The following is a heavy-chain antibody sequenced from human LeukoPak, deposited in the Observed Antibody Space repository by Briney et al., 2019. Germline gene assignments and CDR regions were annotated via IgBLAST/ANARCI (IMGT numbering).Heavy chain of an antibody. CDR1: GFTFSSYG. J-gene: IGHJ4*02. CDR2: IWYDGNNK. Sequence: PGGSLRLSCAAAGFTFSSYGMHWVRQAPGKGLEWVALIWYDGNNKYYADSVKGRFTISRDNSKNTLYLQMNSLRAEDTAVYYCARVGGTYYSDYWGQGPLVTVSS. V-gene: IGHV3-33*01. D-gene: IGHD1-26*01. CDR3: ARVGGTYYSDY.